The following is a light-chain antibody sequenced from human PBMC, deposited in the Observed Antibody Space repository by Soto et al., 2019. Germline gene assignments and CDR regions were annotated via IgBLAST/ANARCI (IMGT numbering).Light chain of an antibody. CDR3: SSYTTTSTQV. CDR2: EIS. CDR1: SSDVGRYKY. J-gene: IGLJ1*01. Sequence: QSALTQPASVSGSPGQSITISCTGSSSDVGRYKYVSWYQHRPGKAPRLMIYEISDRPSGVSSRFSGSKSGDSASLTISGLQPEDEADYYCSSYTTTSTQVFGTGTKVTVL. V-gene: IGLV2-14*01.